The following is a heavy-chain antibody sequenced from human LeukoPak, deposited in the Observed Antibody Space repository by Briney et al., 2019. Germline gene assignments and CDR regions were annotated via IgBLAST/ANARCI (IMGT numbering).Heavy chain of an antibody. CDR1: GYTLTELS. CDR3: ATDLIGTTVVNHDAFDI. Sequence: ASVKVSCKVSGYTLTELSMHWVRQAPGKGLDWMGGFDPEDGETIYAQKFQGRVTMTEDTSTDTAYMELSSLRSEDTAVYYCATDLIGTTVVNHDAFDIWGQGTMVTVSS. V-gene: IGHV1-24*01. J-gene: IGHJ3*02. D-gene: IGHD4-23*01. CDR2: FDPEDGET.